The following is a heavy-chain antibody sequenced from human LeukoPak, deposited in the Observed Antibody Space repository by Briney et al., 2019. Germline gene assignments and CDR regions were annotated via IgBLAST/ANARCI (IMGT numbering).Heavy chain of an antibody. J-gene: IGHJ6*02. Sequence: GESLKISCTGSGYSFPSYWIGWVRQMPGKGLEWMGIIYPSDSDTRYSPSFQGQVTISADKSINTAYLQWSSLKVSDTAMYYCASPIGGHAMDVWGQGNTVTVSS. CDR3: ASPIGGHAMDV. V-gene: IGHV5-51*01. CDR1: GYSFPSYW. D-gene: IGHD3-10*01. CDR2: IYPSDSDT.